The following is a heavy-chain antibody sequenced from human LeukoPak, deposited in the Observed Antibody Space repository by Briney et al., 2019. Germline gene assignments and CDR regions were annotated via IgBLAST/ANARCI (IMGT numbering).Heavy chain of an antibody. V-gene: IGHV3-66*04. D-gene: IGHD1-1*01. CDR2: IYSGGST. Sequence: GGSLRLSCAASGFTVSSNYMSWVRQAPGKGLEWVSVIYSGGSTYYADSVKGRFTISRDNSKNTLYLQMNSLRAGDTATYYCAKPRAMTTGVGRYFDLWGRGTLVTVSS. CDR3: AKPRAMTTGVGRYFDL. J-gene: IGHJ2*01. CDR1: GFTVSSNY.